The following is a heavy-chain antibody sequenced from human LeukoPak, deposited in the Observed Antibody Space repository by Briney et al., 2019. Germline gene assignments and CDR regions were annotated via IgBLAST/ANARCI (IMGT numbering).Heavy chain of an antibody. J-gene: IGHJ4*02. CDR3: ARETYYDSSGSPAPFDY. V-gene: IGHV3-48*03. CDR2: ISSSGSTI. Sequence: PGGSLRLTCTASGFTLSNYWMSWVRQAPGKGLEWVSYISSSGSTIYYADSVKGRFTISRDNAKNSLYLQMNSLRAEDTAVYYCARETYYDSSGSPAPFDYWGQGTLVTVSS. CDR1: GFTLSNYW. D-gene: IGHD3-22*01.